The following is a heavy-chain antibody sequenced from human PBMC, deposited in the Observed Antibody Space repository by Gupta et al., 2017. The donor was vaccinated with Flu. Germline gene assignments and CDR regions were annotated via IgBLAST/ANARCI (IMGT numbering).Heavy chain of an antibody. J-gene: IGHJ6*03. CDR3: ATTPGTNYYYYYMDV. V-gene: IGHV4-34*01. CDR2: INHGGGT. Sequence: QVHLQQWGAGLLKPSETLSLTCAVSGGSFSGYYWSWIRQPPGKGLEWIGEINHGGGTNYNPSLKSRVTISMDTSKSQFSLNLNSVTAADTAVYYCATTPGTNYYYYYMDVWGKGTTGTVSS. CDR1: GGSFSGYY.